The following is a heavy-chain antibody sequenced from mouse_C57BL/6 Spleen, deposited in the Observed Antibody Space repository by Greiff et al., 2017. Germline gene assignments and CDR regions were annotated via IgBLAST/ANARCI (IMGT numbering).Heavy chain of an antibody. CDR3: ARTYYYGSSLYWYFDV. CDR1: GFTFSDYG. Sequence: EVQLQESGGGLVKPGGSLKLSCAASGFTFSDYGMHWVRQAPEKGLEWVAYISSGSSTIYYADTVKGRFTISRDNAKNTLFLQMTSLRSEDTAMYYCARTYYYGSSLYWYFDVWGTGTTVTVSS. CDR2: ISSGSSTI. V-gene: IGHV5-17*01. D-gene: IGHD1-1*01. J-gene: IGHJ1*03.